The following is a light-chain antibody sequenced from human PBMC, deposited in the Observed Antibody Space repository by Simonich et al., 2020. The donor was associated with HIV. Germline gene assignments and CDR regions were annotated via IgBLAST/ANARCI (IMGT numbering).Light chain of an antibody. CDR2: WAS. Sequence: DIVMTQSPDSLAVSLGERATINCKSSQSVLYRSNNKNYLAWYQQKPGQPPKLLIYWASTRKSGVPDRLSGSGSGTDFSLTISTLQAEDVAVYYCQQYYSTPWTFGQGTKVEIK. CDR3: QQYYSTPWT. V-gene: IGKV4-1*01. CDR1: QSVLYRSNNKNY. J-gene: IGKJ1*01.